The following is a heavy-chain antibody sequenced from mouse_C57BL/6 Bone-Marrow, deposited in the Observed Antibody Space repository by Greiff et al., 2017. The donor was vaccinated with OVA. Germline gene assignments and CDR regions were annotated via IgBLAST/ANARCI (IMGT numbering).Heavy chain of an antibody. Sequence: QVQLQQSGAELARPGASVKLSCKASGYTFTSYGISWVKQRTGQGLEWIGEIYPRSGNTYYNEKVKGKATLTADKSSSTAYMELRILTSENSAVYFCASEGYYYGGDFWGQGTTLTVSS. D-gene: IGHD1-1*01. V-gene: IGHV1-81*01. CDR2: IYPRSGNT. J-gene: IGHJ2*01. CDR1: GYTFTSYG. CDR3: ASEGYYYGGDF.